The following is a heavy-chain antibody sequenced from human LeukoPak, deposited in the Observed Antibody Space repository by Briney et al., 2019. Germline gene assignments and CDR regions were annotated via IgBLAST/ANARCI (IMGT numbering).Heavy chain of an antibody. CDR2: IYTNGGA. J-gene: IGHJ4*02. V-gene: IGHV4-61*02. CDR3: AREPPGY. Sequence: SETLSLTCTVSGGSVTSGNYYWNWIRQPAGKGLEWIGRIYTNGGASYNPSLKSRVTISVDASKNQFSLKLSSVTAADTTVYYCAREPPGYWGQGILVTVSS. CDR1: GGSVTSGNYY.